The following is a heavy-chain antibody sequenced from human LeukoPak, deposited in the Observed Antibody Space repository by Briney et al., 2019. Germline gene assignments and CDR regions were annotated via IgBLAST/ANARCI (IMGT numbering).Heavy chain of an antibody. J-gene: IGHJ5*02. Sequence: SQTLSLTCTVCGGSISSGSYYWSWIRQPAGEGLEWIGRIYTSGSTNYNPSLKSRVTISVDTSKNQFSLKLSSVTAADTAVYYCARGRRGYYNSSGYLWWFDPWGQGTLVTVPS. CDR1: GGSISSGSYY. CDR2: IYTSGST. D-gene: IGHD3-22*01. V-gene: IGHV4-61*02. CDR3: ARGRRGYYNSSGYLWWFDP.